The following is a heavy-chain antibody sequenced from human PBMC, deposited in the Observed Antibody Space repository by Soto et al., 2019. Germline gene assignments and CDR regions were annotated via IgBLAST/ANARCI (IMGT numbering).Heavy chain of an antibody. CDR1: GGSFSGYY. J-gene: IGHJ6*02. D-gene: IGHD2-8*01. Sequence: SETLSLTCAVYGGSFSGYYWSWIRQPPGKGLEWIGEINHSGSTNYNPSLKSRVTISVDTSKNQFSLKLSSVTAADTAVYYCARGRGYCSNGVCYGYYYYYGMDVWGQGTTVT. CDR3: ARGRGYCSNGVCYGYYYYYGMDV. CDR2: INHSGST. V-gene: IGHV4-34*01.